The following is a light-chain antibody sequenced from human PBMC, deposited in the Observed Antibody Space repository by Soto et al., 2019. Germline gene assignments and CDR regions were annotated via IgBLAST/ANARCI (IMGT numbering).Light chain of an antibody. V-gene: IGLV4-60*02. J-gene: IGLJ1*01. CDR2: LEGSGSY. CDR1: SGHSTYI. Sequence: QPVLAQSSSASASLGSSVKLTCTLSSGHSTYIIAWHQQQPGKAPRYLMNLEGSGSYNKGSGVPDRFSGSSSGADRYLTISNLQFEDEADYYCETWDTNPRVFGTGTQLTVL. CDR3: ETWDTNPRV.